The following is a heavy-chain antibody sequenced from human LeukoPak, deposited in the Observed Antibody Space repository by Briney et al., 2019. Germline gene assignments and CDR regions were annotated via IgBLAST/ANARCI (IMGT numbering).Heavy chain of an antibody. CDR3: ARGLIAVAGNYFDY. CDR2: FDPEDGET. CDR1: GYTLTELS. J-gene: IGHJ4*02. V-gene: IGHV1-24*01. Sequence: ASVKVSCKVSGYTLTELSMHWVRQAPGKGLEWMGGFDPEDGETIYAQKFQGRVTMTEDTSTDTAYMELSSLRSEDTAVYYRARGLIAVAGNYFDYWGQGTLVTVSS. D-gene: IGHD6-19*01.